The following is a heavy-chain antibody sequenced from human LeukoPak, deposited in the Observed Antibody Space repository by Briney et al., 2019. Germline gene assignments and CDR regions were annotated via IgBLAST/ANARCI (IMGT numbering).Heavy chain of an antibody. Sequence: SGSTLVKPTQTLTLTCSFSGFSLSTSEVGVAWIRQPPRKALEWLALIYWDDDKYYSPSLKSRATIDKDTSKNQVVLTMTNMDPVDTATYYCAHKRTYYFDYWGQGTVVIVSS. CDR3: AHKRTYYFDY. V-gene: IGHV2-5*02. J-gene: IGHJ4*02. CDR1: GFSLSTSEVG. CDR2: IYWDDDK.